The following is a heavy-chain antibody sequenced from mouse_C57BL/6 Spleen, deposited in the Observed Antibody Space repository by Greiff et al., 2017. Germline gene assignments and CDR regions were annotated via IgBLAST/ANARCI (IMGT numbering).Heavy chain of an antibody. CDR1: GFTFSDYG. J-gene: IGHJ4*01. CDR2: ISSGRSTI. Sequence: EVQLVESGGGLVKPGGSLKLSCAASGFTFSDYGMHWVRQAPEKGLEWVAYISSGRSTIYYADTVKGRFPISRDTPKNTLFLQLTSLRLEDTAMYYCARAPCYAMDYWGQGTSVTVAS. V-gene: IGHV5-17*01. CDR3: ARAPCYAMDY.